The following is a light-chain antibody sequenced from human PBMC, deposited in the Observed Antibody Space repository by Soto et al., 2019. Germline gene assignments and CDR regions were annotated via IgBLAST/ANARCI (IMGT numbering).Light chain of an antibody. CDR1: QSISNN. CDR2: GAS. Sequence: EIVMTQSPGTLSVSSGERATLSFRASQSISNNLAWYQQKAGQAPRLLIYGASTRATGIPARFSGSGSGTEFTLTISSLQSEDFAVYYCQQYNNWPPKVTFGQGTRLEIK. CDR3: QQYNNWPPKVT. V-gene: IGKV3-15*01. J-gene: IGKJ5*01.